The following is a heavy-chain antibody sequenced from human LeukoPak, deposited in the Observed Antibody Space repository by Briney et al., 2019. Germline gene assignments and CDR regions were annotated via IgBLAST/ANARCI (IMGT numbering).Heavy chain of an antibody. CDR3: ARHRSKWLQSSFDY. CDR1: GFTFSSYA. J-gene: IGHJ4*02. D-gene: IGHD5-24*01. V-gene: IGHV4-39*01. Sequence: PGGSLRLSSAASGFTFSSYAMSWVRQPPGKGLEWVGSIFYSGNTYDNPSLKSRVTISVDTSKTQFSLKLNSVTAADTAVYYCARHRSKWLQSSFDYWGQGTLVTVSS. CDR2: IFYSGNT.